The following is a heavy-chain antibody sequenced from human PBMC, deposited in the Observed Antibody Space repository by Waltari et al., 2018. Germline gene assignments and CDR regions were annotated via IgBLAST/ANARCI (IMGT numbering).Heavy chain of an antibody. CDR1: GYQFTHYY. D-gene: IGHD2-8*01. CDR3: ATERPQMVFPPLQY. J-gene: IGHJ4*02. V-gene: IGHV1-69-2*01. CDR2: VDPEDGES. Sequence: VQLVQSGAAVTKPGATVKISCKAYGYQFTHYYVHWVQQAPGQGLEWVGRVDPEDGESVYAEKFQGRLTITADTSTDTAYIELSTLRSEDTALFYCATERPQMVFPPLQYWGQGTLVTVSS.